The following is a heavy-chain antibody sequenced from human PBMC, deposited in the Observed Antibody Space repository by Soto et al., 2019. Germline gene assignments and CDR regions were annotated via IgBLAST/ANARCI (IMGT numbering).Heavy chain of an antibody. CDR2: ITPVFDKA. V-gene: IGHV1-69*01. CDR3: ARLRRDWGDAFDL. CDR1: GGSFGSSA. J-gene: IGHJ3*01. Sequence: QVQLVQSGADVKKPGSSVKVSCKTSGGSFGSSAISWVRQAPAQGLEWMGEITPVFDKANYAQNFQDRLTMAADESTGTVFMQLSSLRSDDAAVYFCARLRRDWGDAFDLWGQGTFVTVSS. D-gene: IGHD3-16*01.